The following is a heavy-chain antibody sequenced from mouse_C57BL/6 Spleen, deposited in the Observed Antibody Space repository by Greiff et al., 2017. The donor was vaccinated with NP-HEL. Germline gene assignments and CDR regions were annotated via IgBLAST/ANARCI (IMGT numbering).Heavy chain of an antibody. V-gene: IGHV1-26*01. D-gene: IGHD2-1*01. J-gene: IGHJ1*03. CDR2: INPNNGGT. CDR3: ARFRGNCEDWYCDV. CDR1: GYTFTDYY. Sequence: VQLQQSGPELVKPGASVKISCKASGYTFTDYYMNWVKQSHGKSLEWIGDINPNNGGTSYNQKFKGKATLTVDKSSSTAYMELRSLTSEDSAVYYCARFRGNCEDWYCDVWGTETTVTVSS.